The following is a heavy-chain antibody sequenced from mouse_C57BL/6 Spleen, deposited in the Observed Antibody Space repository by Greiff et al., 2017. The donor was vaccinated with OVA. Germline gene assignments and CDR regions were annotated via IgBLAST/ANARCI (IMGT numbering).Heavy chain of an antibody. CDR2: IYPGSGST. Sequence: QVQLQQPGAELVKPGASVKLSCKASGYTFTSYCITWVKQRPGQGLEWIGDIYPGSGSTNYNEKFKSKATLTVDTSSSTAYMQLSSLTSEDSAVYFCARATDNKATRYEAFDYWGQGTTLTVSS. CDR1: GYTFTSYC. D-gene: IGHD2-14*01. V-gene: IGHV1-55*01. J-gene: IGHJ2*01. CDR3: ARATDNKATRYEAFDY.